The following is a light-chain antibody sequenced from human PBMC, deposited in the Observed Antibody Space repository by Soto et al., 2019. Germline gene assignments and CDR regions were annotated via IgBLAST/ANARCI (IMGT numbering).Light chain of an antibody. Sequence: EIVLTQSPATLSLSPGERATLSCRANQSVSTYLAWYQQQRGQAPRLLIYDSSNRATGIPARFSGSGSGTAFTLTISSLEPEDFAVYYCRQGSTTFGGGTKVEI. CDR1: QSVSTY. V-gene: IGKV3-11*01. J-gene: IGKJ4*01. CDR2: DSS. CDR3: RQGSTT.